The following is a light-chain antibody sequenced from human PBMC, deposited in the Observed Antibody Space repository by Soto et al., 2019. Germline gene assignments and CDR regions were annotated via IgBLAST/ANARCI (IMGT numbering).Light chain of an antibody. V-gene: IGKV1-39*01. CDR2: AAS. J-gene: IGKJ1*01. Sequence: DIQMTQSPSSLSASVGDRVTITCRASQNINNYLNWYQQKPGKAPKLLIYAASSLQSGVPSRFGGSGSGTDFTLTISSLQPEDFATYYCQQSYSTLRGTFGQGTKVDIK. CDR1: QNINNY. CDR3: QQSYSTLRGT.